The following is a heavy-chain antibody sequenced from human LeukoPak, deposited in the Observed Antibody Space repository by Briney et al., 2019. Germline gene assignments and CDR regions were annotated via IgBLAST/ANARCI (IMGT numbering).Heavy chain of an antibody. CDR3: ARDLRSSSSSGINYYGMDV. CDR1: GVSFSGYY. CDR2: INHSGST. J-gene: IGHJ6*02. D-gene: IGHD6-6*01. V-gene: IGHV4-34*09. Sequence: PSETLSLTCAVYGVSFSGYYWSWIRQPPGKGLEWIGEINHSGSTNYNPSLKSRVTISVDTSKNQFSLKLSSVTAADTAVYYCARDLRSSSSSGINYYGMDVWGQGTTVTVSS.